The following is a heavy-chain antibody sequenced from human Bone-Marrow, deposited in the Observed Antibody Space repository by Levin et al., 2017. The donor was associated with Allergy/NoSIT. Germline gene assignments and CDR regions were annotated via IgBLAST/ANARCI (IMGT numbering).Heavy chain of an antibody. CDR2: IYYSGST. CDR1: GGSISSYY. D-gene: IGHD6-6*01. CDR3: ARGVGVGSSSPRVYYFDY. Sequence: ESLKISCTVSGGSISSYYWSWIRQPPGKGLEWIGYIYYSGSTNYNPSLKSRVTISVDTSKNQFSLKLSSVTAADTAVYYCARGVGVGSSSPRVYYFDYWGQGTLVTVSS. V-gene: IGHV4-59*01. J-gene: IGHJ4*02.